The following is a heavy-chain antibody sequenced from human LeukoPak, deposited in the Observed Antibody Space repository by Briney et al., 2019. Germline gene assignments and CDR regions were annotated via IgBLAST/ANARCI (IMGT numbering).Heavy chain of an antibody. D-gene: IGHD6-19*01. V-gene: IGHV1-69*13. CDR3: ARPHTRGSGWPYYFDY. J-gene: IGHJ4*02. Sequence: ASVKVSCKASGGTFSSYAISWVRQAPGQGLEWMGGIIPIFGTANYAQKFQGRVTITADESTSTAYMELSSLRSEDTAVYYCARPHTRGSGWPYYFDYWGQGTLVTVSS. CDR2: IIPIFGTA. CDR1: GGTFSSYA.